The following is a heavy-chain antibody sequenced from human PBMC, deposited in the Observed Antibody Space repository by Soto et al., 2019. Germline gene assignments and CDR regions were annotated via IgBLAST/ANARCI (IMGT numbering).Heavy chain of an antibody. CDR3: ARDDTIAVDGFDY. CDR1: GYTFTGYY. J-gene: IGHJ4*02. CDR2: INPNSGGT. V-gene: IGHV1-2*02. D-gene: IGHD6-19*01. Sequence: ASVKVSCKASGYTFTGYYMHWVRQAPGQGLEWMGWINPNSGGTNYAQKFQGRVTMTRDTSISTAYMELSRLRSDDTAVYYCARDDTIAVDGFDYWGQGTLVTVSS.